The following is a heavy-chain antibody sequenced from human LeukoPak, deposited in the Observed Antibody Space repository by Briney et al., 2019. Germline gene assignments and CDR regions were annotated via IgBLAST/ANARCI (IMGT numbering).Heavy chain of an antibody. Sequence: PGGSLRLSCAASGFTFSSYGMHWVRQAPGKGLEWVAVISYDESNKYYADSVKGRFTISRDNSKNTLYLQMNSLRAEDTAVYYCAKGGYSYGFGYWGQGTLVTVSS. CDR1: GFTFSSYG. D-gene: IGHD5-18*01. J-gene: IGHJ4*02. CDR2: ISYDESNK. V-gene: IGHV3-30*18. CDR3: AKGGYSYGFGY.